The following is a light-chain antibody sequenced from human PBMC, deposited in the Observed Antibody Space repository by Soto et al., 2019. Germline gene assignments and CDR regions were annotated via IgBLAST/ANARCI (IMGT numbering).Light chain of an antibody. CDR2: GAS. J-gene: IGKJ1*01. Sequence: DILMTQSPSTLSSFFGDRVTITVRASQSISLSLAWYQQKPGKAPDLLISGASNLERGVPSRFSGSGSGTEFTLTISSLQPDDFATYYCQQYNSYWTFGPGTKVDI. CDR1: QSISLS. V-gene: IGKV1-5*01. CDR3: QQYNSYWT.